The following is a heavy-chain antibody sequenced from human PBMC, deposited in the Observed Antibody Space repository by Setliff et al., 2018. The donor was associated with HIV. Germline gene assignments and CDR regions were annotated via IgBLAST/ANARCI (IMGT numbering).Heavy chain of an antibody. CDR1: GLDFTDSV. V-gene: IGHV1-58*02. CDR3: AIRPSGYASGQFAA. CDR2: IILDSGHT. Sequence: SVKVSCKAPGLDFTDSVMQWVRLAGGQRLEWIGWIILDSGHTDYAQRFQGGVTITSDMSTSTGYMELSSLISEDTAMYYCAIRPSGYASGQFAAWGQGTLVTVSS. D-gene: IGHD5-12*01. J-gene: IGHJ5*02.